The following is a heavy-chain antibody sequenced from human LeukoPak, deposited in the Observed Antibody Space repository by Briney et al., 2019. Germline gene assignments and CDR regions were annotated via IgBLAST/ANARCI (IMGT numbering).Heavy chain of an antibody. CDR1: GGSISSSSFY. J-gene: IGHJ3*01. V-gene: IGHV4-39*01. Sequence: SETLSLTCTVSGGSISSSSFYWGWIRQPPGKGLEWIVSIYYSGSTYYNPSLKSRVTISVDTSKNEFSLRLSSVTAADTAVYYCAHFRGGAFDFWGRGTMVTVSS. CDR2: IYYSGST. D-gene: IGHD3-16*01. CDR3: AHFRGGAFDF.